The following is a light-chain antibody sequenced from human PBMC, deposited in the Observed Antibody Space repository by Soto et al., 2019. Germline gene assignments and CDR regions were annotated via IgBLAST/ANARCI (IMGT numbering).Light chain of an antibody. CDR2: GNS. CDR1: SSNIGAGYD. CDR3: RSYDSSLIGVSGVV. J-gene: IGLJ2*01. V-gene: IGLV1-40*01. Sequence: QSVLTQPPSVSGAPGQRVTISCTGSSSNIGAGYDVHWYQQLPGTAPKLLIYGNSNRPSGVPDRFSGSKFGTSASLAITGLQAEDEADYYCRSYDSSLIGVSGVVFCGGAKLTVL.